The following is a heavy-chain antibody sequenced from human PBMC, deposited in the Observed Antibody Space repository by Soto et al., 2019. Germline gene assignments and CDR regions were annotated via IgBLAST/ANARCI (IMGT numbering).Heavy chain of an antibody. D-gene: IGHD6-19*01. CDR3: ARDPLQSIAVAAGFDY. Sequence: GGSLRLSCAASGFTFSSYGMHWVRQAPGKGLEWVAVIWYDGSNKYYADSVKGRFTISRDNSKNTLYLQMNSLRAEDTAVYYCARDPLQSIAVAAGFDYWGQGTLVTVSS. J-gene: IGHJ4*02. CDR2: IWYDGSNK. V-gene: IGHV3-33*01. CDR1: GFTFSSYG.